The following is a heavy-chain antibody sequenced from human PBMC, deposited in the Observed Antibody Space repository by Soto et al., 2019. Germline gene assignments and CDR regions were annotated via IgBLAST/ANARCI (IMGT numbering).Heavy chain of an antibody. CDR2: ISSSSTYI. CDR1: GFTFSSYS. D-gene: IGHD3-16*02. Sequence: GGSLRLSCAASGFTFSSYSMNWVRQAPGKGLEWVSSISSSSTYIYNADSVKGRFTISRDNAKNSLFLQLNSLRAEDTAVYYCARHRDYVWGSYRNHAFDVWGQGTMVTVSS. J-gene: IGHJ3*01. CDR3: ARHRDYVWGSYRNHAFDV. V-gene: IGHV3-21*01.